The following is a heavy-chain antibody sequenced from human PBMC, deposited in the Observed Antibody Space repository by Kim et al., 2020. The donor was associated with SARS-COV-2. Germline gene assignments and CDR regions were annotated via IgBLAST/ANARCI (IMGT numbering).Heavy chain of an antibody. CDR3: AKDPDCDFRSDYDFDY. Sequence: SLKGRFTIPRENSKNTLYLQMNRLGAEDTAVYYCAKDPDCDFRSDYDFDYWGQGTLVTVSS. D-gene: IGHD3-3*01. J-gene: IGHJ4*02. V-gene: IGHV3-23*01.